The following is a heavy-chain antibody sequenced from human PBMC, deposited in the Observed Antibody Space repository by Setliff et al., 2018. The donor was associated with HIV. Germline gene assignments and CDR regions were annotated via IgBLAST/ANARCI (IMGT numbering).Heavy chain of an antibody. CDR2: ISRSGST. D-gene: IGHD6-13*01. V-gene: IGHV4-34*01. CDR1: GGPSSGY. Sequence: SETLSLTCAVYGGPSSGYWSWVRQSPGKGLEWIGEISRSGSTNYNLSLKSRAAISADTSKKQFSLKLTSVTAADTGIYYCVASSSWSCRLNYWGQGTQVTVSS. J-gene: IGHJ4*02. CDR3: VASSSWSCRLNY.